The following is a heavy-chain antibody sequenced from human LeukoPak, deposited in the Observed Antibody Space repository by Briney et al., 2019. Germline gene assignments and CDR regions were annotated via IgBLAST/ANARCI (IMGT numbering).Heavy chain of an antibody. V-gene: IGHV4-34*01. CDR3: ARDSGDGYNYEVYYFDY. D-gene: IGHD5-24*01. J-gene: IGHJ4*02. CDR1: GGSFSGYY. Sequence: PSETLSLTCAVYGGSFSGYYWSWIRQPPGKGLEWIGEINHSGSTNYNPSLKSRVTISVDTSKNQFSLKLSSVTAADTAVYYCARDSGDGYNYEVYYFDYWGQGTLVTVSS. CDR2: INHSGST.